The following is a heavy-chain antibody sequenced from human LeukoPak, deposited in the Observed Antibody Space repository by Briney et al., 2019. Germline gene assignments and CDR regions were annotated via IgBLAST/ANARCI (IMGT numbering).Heavy chain of an antibody. J-gene: IGHJ4*02. CDR3: VRDEGYDSSGFPSDY. V-gene: IGHV1-18*01. CDR2: ISAYNGNT. D-gene: IGHD3-22*01. CDR1: GYTFTSYG. Sequence: GSVKVASTPSGYTFTSYGISWVRRAPGQGREWMGWISAYNGNTKHTQKLQGRVTMPTETSTSTAYMELRSLRSDDTAVYYCVRDEGYDSSGFPSDYWGQGTLVTVSS.